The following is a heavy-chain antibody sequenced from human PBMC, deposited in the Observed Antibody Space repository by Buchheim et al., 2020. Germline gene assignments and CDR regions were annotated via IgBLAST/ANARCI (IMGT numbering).Heavy chain of an antibody. V-gene: IGHV4-30-4*08. CDR1: GGSISSGGYY. CDR3: ARVFSDYSHYGGFRWFDP. D-gene: IGHD4-11*01. CDR2: IYYRGST. J-gene: IGHJ5*02. Sequence: QVQLQESGPGLVKPSQTLSLTCTVSGGSISSGGYYWSWIRQPPGKGLEWIGYIYYRGSTYYNPSLESRITISVDTSKNQFSLKLSSVTAADTAVYYCARVFSDYSHYGGFRWFDPWGQGIL.